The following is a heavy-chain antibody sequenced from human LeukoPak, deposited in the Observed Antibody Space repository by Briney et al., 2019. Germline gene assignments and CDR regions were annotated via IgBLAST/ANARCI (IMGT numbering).Heavy chain of an antibody. CDR2: IYHSGST. Sequence: SQTLSLTCTVSGGSISSGGYYWSWIRQPPGKGLEWIGYIYHSGSTYYNPSLKSRVTISVDRSKNQFSLKLSSVTAADTAVYYCARSGPYCSGGGCYAFDYWGQGTLVTVSS. V-gene: IGHV4-30-2*01. D-gene: IGHD2-15*01. CDR1: GGSISSGGYY. J-gene: IGHJ4*02. CDR3: ARSGPYCSGGGCYAFDY.